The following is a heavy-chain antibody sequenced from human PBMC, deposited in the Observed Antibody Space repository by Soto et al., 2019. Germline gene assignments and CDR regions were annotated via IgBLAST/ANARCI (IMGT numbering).Heavy chain of an antibody. V-gene: IGHV4-31*03. CDR1: GGSISSGGYY. CDR2: MYCSGGT. Sequence: QVQLQESGPGLVKPSQTLSLTCTVSGGSISSGGYYWSWIRQHPGKGLEWIGDMYCSGGTYYNPSLNSRVTISVDTSKNQFSLKLSSVTAADTAVYYCARGSRGGDCLFSYWGQGTLVTVSS. D-gene: IGHD2-21*02. J-gene: IGHJ4*02. CDR3: ARGSRGGDCLFSY.